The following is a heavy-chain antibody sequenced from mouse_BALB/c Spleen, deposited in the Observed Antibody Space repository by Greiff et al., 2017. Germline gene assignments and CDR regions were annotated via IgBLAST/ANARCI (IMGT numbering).Heavy chain of an antibody. CDR3: TRYYRYEDYYAMDY. V-gene: IGHV1S81*02. J-gene: IGHJ4*01. D-gene: IGHD2-14*01. CDR2: INPSNGGT. Sequence: QVQLQQPGAELVKPGASVKLSCKASGYTFTSYYMYWVKQRPGQGLEWIGGINPSNGGTNFNEKFKSKATLTVDKSSSTAYMQLRSLTSEDSAVYYCTRYYRYEDYYAMDYWGQGTSVTVSS. CDR1: GYTFTSYY.